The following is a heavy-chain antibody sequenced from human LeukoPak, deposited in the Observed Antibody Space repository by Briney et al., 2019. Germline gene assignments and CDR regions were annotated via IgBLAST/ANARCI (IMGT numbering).Heavy chain of an antibody. D-gene: IGHD3-16*01. CDR2: IARSGGYT. V-gene: IGHV3-23*01. J-gene: IGHJ4*02. CDR3: AKLPAAGGDYVYMDS. Sequence: PGGSLRLSCAASGFPFTNYAMTWVRQAPGKGLEWVSAIARSGGYTYYADSVRGRFTISRDNSKNTLYLQMSSLRAEDTAVYYCAKLPAAGGDYVYMDSWGQGTLVTVSS. CDR1: GFPFTNYA.